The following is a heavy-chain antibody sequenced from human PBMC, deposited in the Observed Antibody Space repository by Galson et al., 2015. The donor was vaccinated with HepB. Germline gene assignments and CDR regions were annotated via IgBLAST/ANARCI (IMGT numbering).Heavy chain of an antibody. J-gene: IGHJ6*02. V-gene: IGHV3-30*18. D-gene: IGHD6-25*01. CDR2: INYDGSNK. CDR3: AKEEQRASYYYGMDV. CDR1: GFTFTGYG. Sequence: SLRLSCAASGFTFTGYGMHWVRQAPGKGLEWVAVINYDGSNKYYAETVKGRFTISRDNSKNTPYLQMNSLRAEDTAVYYCAKEEQRASYYYGMDVWGQGTTVTVSS.